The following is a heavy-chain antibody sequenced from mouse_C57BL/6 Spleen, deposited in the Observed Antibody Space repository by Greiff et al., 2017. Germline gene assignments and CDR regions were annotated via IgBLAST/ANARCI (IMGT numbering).Heavy chain of an antibody. D-gene: IGHD1-1*01. Sequence: QVQLKESGPGLVQPSQSLSITCTVSGFSLTSYGVHWVRQSPGKGLEWLGVIWRGGSTDYNAAFMSRLSITKDNSKSQVFFKMNSLQADDTAIYYCAKNGGDYYGSSYAMDYWGQGTSVTVSS. V-gene: IGHV2-5*01. J-gene: IGHJ4*01. CDR3: AKNGGDYYGSSYAMDY. CDR1: GFSLTSYG. CDR2: IWRGGST.